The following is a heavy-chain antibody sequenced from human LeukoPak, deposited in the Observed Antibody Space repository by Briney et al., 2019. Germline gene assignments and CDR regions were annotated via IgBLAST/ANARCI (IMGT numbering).Heavy chain of an antibody. D-gene: IGHD3-16*01. CDR1: GFTFNSNT. V-gene: IGHV3-21*01. CDR3: ARGGTTFTY. J-gene: IGHJ4*01. Sequence: GGSLTLSCAASGFTFNSNTMNWLRQAPGKGLEWVSSISSGSSYIYYADSVKGRFTISRDNAKNSLYLQMKSLRADDTAFYYGARGGTTFTYWGDGTLVTASP. CDR2: ISSGSSYI.